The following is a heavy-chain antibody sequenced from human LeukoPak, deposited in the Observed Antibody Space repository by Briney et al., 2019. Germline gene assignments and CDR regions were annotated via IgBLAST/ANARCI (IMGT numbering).Heavy chain of an antibody. CDR3: ARSYYYDTSGYYPD. V-gene: IGHV3-48*02. CDR1: GFTFSTSG. Sequence: GGSLRLSCAASGFTFSTSGMNWVRQAPGKGLEWVSYISSSSTAMYYADSVRGRFTISRDNAKNSLYLQMNTLRDEDTAVYYCARSYYYDTSGYYPDWGQGTLVTVSS. J-gene: IGHJ4*02. CDR2: ISSSSTAM. D-gene: IGHD3-22*01.